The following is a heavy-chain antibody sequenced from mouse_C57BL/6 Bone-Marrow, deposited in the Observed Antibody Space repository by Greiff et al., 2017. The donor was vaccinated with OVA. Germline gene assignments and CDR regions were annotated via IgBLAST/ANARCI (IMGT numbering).Heavy chain of an antibody. Sequence: EVQLQQSVAELVRPGASVKLSCTASGFNIKNTYMHWVKQRPEQGLEWIGRIAPANGTTKYAPQFPGQAPITADTSSNTAYLQLSSLTSEDTAIEYCALYDYDSWCAYWGQGTLVTVSA. J-gene: IGHJ3*01. CDR1: GFNIKNTY. D-gene: IGHD2-4*01. V-gene: IGHV14-3*01. CDR3: ALYDYDSWCAY. CDR2: IAPANGTT.